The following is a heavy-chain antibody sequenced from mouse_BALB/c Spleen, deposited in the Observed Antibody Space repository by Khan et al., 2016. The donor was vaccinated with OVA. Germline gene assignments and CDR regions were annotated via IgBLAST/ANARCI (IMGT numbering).Heavy chain of an antibody. J-gene: IGHJ4*01. CDR2: ISYSGST. D-gene: IGHD1-1*01. CDR3: ARGNYYEYAMDY. Sequence: EVQLQESGPGLVKPSQSLSLTCTVTGYSITSNYAWNWIRQFPGNKLEWMGYISYSGSTNYNPSLKSRISITRDTSKHQFFLQLNSVTTEDAATYYCARGNYYEYAMDYWGQGTSLTVSS. V-gene: IGHV3-2*02. CDR1: GYSITSNYA.